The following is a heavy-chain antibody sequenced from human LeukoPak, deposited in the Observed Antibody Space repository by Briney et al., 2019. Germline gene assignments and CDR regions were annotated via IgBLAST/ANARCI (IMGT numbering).Heavy chain of an antibody. CDR2: INSDGSTT. V-gene: IGHV3-74*01. J-gene: IGHJ3*02. D-gene: IGHD1-26*01. Sequence: VGSLRLSCAASGFTFSSYWMHWVRHAPGKGLVWVSRINSDGSTTNYADSVKGRFTISRDNAKNTLYLQMNSLRAEDTAVYYCARRGASTGVFDIWGQGTMVTVSS. CDR3: ARRGASTGVFDI. CDR1: GFTFSSYW.